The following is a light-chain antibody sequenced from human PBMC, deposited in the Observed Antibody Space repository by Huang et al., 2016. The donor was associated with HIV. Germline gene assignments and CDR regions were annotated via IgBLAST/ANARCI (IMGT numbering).Light chain of an antibody. CDR1: QSISSY. V-gene: IGKV1-39*01. CDR2: AAT. CDR3: QQTYITPLT. J-gene: IGKJ2*01. Sequence: DIQMTQSPSSLSASVGDRVTITCRASQSISSYLNWYQQKPGTAPKVLIYAATSLQSGVPSMFIGRGAGTDFTLTINNLQPEDSATYYCQQTYITPLTFGQGTKLEIK.